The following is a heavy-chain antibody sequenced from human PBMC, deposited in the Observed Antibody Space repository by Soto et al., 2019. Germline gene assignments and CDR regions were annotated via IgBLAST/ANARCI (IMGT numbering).Heavy chain of an antibody. CDR1: GYTFATST. D-gene: IGHD4-17*01. CDR2: IKAYSGNT. Sequence: QLQLVQSGPEAKKPGASVKVSCKASGYTFATSTISWLRQAPGQGPEWMGWIKAYSGNTNYVQKLQGRFTMTTDTSTSTAYMELRSLTTGDTAIYYCAIADYGDDDYWGQGTLVTVSS. CDR3: AIADYGDDDY. J-gene: IGHJ4*02. V-gene: IGHV1-18*01.